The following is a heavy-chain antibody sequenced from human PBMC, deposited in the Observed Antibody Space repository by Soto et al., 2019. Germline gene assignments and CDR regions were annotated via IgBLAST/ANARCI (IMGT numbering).Heavy chain of an antibody. CDR1: GGTFSRHA. V-gene: IGHV1-69*01. J-gene: IGHJ4*02. D-gene: IGHD3-22*01. Sequence: QVQLVQSGAEVRKPGSSVKVSCKASGGTFSRHAISWVRQAPGQGLEWMGVIIPILGTANHAQKFQGRVTIIADESTSTVYMELSSLRSEDTAMYYCARGWGYDSNDYYYAYWGQGTLVIVSS. CDR2: IIPILGTA. CDR3: ARGWGYDSNDYYYAY.